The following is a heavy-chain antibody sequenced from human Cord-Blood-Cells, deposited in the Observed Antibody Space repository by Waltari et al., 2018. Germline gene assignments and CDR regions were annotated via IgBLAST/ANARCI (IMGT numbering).Heavy chain of an antibody. CDR3: AKDSSSGSYYY. Sequence: EVQLVQSGGGLVQPGRCLRLSCAASGATFDDFATHWVRQAPGKCVEWVSGISWNSGSIGYADSVKGRFTISRDNAKNSLYLQMNSLRAEDTALYYCAKDSSSGSYYYWGQGTLVTVSS. V-gene: IGHV3-9*01. CDR1: GATFDDFA. CDR2: ISWNSGSI. D-gene: IGHD1-26*01. J-gene: IGHJ4*02.